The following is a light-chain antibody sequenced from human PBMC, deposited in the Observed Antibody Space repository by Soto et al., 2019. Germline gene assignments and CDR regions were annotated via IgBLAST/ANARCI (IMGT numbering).Light chain of an antibody. CDR1: SSDVGGYNY. CDR3: TSYTSSSTLYV. CDR2: DVR. J-gene: IGLJ1*01. V-gene: IGLV2-14*01. Sequence: QSVLTQPASVSGYPGQSITISCTGTSSDVGGYNYVSWYQQHPGKAPKLMIYDVRNRASGASNRFSGSKSGNTASLTISGLQAEDEADYYCTSYTSSSTLYVFGTGTKVTVL.